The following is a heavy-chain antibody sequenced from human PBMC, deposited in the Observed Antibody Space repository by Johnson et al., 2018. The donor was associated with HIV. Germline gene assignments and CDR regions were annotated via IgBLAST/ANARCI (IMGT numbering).Heavy chain of an antibody. CDR1: GFTFSNYA. J-gene: IGHJ3*02. Sequence: QVQLVESGGGVVQPGRSLRLSCAASGFTFSNYAIHWVRQAPGKGLEWVAVISYDGSTKYYAEPVKGRFTISRDNSKNTMYLQMNSLRGEDTAVYYCARDHEMATIGDAFDIWGQGTMVTVSS. D-gene: IGHD5-24*01. CDR3: ARDHEMATIGDAFDI. V-gene: IGHV3-30*03. CDR2: ISYDGSTK.